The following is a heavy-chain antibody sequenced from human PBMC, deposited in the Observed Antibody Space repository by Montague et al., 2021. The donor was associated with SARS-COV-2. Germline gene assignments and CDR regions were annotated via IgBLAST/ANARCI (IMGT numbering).Heavy chain of an antibody. CDR2: INHSGST. CDR3: ARERYSFSLTRGSTWFDP. J-gene: IGHJ5*02. Sequence: SETLSLTCAVYGRSFSGYYWSWIRQPPGKGLEWIGEINHSGSTNYNPSLKSRVTISVDTSKNQFSLKLSSVTAADTAVYYCARERYSFSLTRGSTWFDPWGQGTLVTVSS. V-gene: IGHV4-34*01. CDR1: GRSFSGYY. D-gene: IGHD3-9*01.